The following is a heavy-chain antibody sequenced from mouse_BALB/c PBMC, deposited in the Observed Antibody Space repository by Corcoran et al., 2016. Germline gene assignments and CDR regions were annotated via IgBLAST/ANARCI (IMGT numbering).Heavy chain of an antibody. CDR3: ARGVTVLYYYAMDY. D-gene: IGHD2-2*01. CDR1: GYTFTNYG. V-gene: IGHV9-3-1*01. CDR2: INTYTGEP. Sequence: QIQLVQSGPELKKPGETVKISCKASGYTFTNYGMNWVKQAPGKGLKWMGWINTYTGEPTYADDFKGRFAFSLETSASTAYLQINNLKNEDTATYFCARGVTVLYYYAMDYWGQGTSVTVSS. J-gene: IGHJ4*01.